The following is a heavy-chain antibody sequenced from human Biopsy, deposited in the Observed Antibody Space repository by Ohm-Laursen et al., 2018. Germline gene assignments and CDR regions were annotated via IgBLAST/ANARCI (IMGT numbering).Heavy chain of an antibody. J-gene: IGHJ4*02. D-gene: IGHD5-18*01. CDR1: GYVFINYG. CDR3: ARTVDTVVVTPSDH. CDR2: ISTYNGNT. V-gene: IGHV1-18*01. Sequence: GASVKVSCKASGYVFINYGISWVRQAPGQGLEWLGWISTYNGNTNYAQKFRGRVTMTTDKPTSTAYVELRSLRSDDTAVYYCARTVDTVVVTPSDHWGQGTLVTVSS.